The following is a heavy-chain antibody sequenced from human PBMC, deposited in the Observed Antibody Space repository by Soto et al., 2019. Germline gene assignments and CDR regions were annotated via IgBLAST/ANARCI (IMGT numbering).Heavy chain of an antibody. V-gene: IGHV5-51*01. D-gene: IGHD3-16*01. Sequence: PGESLKISCQASGDSFTHKWIAWVRQRPGKGLEWLGVIYPLDSYTKYSPSFEGQVTMSVDKSVKTASLLLNSLKASDTAIYFCARGIVPQLSTMGGMDVWSQGTTVTVSS. J-gene: IGHJ6*02. CDR1: GDSFTHKW. CDR2: IYPLDSYT. CDR3: ARGIVPQLSTMGGMDV.